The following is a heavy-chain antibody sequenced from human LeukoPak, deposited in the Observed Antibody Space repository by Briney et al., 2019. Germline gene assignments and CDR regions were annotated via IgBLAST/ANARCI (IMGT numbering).Heavy chain of an antibody. CDR3: ARMYRRSGSHRDAFDI. V-gene: IGHV2-70*17. CDR2: IDWDNAK. J-gene: IGHJ3*02. Sequence: ESGPALVEPTQTLTLTCTFSGFSLSSSGMCVTWIRQPPGKALEWLASIDWDNAKFHNTSLKTRLTVSKDTSKNQVVLTMTNMDPVDTATYYCARMYRRSGSHRDAFDIWGRGTMVTVSS. CDR1: GFSLSSSGMC. D-gene: IGHD1-26*01.